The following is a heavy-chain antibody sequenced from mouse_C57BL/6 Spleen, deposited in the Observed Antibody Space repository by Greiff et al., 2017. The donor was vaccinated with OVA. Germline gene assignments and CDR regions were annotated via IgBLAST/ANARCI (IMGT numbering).Heavy chain of an antibody. J-gene: IGHJ3*01. V-gene: IGHV14-4*01. CDR3: TRRLRAY. CDR2: IDPENGDT. D-gene: IGHD2-2*01. Sequence: VQLQQSGAELVRPGASVKLSCTASGFNIKDDYMHWVKQRPEQGLEWIGWIDPENGDTVYDPKFQGKATITADTSSNTAYLQLSSLTSEDTAVYYCTRRLRAYWGQGALVTVSA. CDR1: GFNIKDDY.